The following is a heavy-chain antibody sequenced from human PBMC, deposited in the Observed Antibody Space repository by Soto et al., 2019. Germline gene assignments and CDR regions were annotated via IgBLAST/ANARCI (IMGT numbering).Heavy chain of an antibody. D-gene: IGHD3-22*01. J-gene: IGHJ6*02. CDR1: GYSFTSYW. CDR3: ARPDRYYYDSSGQYYYYGMDV. Sequence: ESLKISCKGSGYSFTSYWISWVRQMPGKGLEWMGRIDPSDSYTNYSPSFQGHVTISADKSISTAYLQWSSLKASDTAMYYCARPDRYYYDSSGQYYYYGMDVWGQGTTVTVSS. CDR2: IDPSDSYT. V-gene: IGHV5-10-1*01.